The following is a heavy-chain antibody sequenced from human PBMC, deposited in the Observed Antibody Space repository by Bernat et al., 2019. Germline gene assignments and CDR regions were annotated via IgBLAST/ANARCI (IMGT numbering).Heavy chain of an antibody. J-gene: IGHJ3*02. Sequence: EVQLLESGGGLVQPGGSLRLSCAASGFTFSSYAMSWVRQAPGKGLEWVSAISGSGGSTYYADSVKGRFNISRDNSKNTLYLQMNSLRAEDTAVYYCAKDRLGYCSSNSCYLDAFDIWGQGTMVTVSS. CDR1: GFTFSSYA. CDR2: ISGSGGST. D-gene: IGHD2-2*01. V-gene: IGHV3-23*01. CDR3: AKDRLGYCSSNSCYLDAFDI.